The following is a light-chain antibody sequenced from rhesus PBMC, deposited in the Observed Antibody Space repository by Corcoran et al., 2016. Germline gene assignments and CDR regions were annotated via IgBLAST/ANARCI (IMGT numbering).Light chain of an antibody. CDR3: QHYYSTPYS. Sequence: DIQMTQSPSSLSASVGDRVTITCRASQGITNDLAWYQQKPGETPKHLIYEASSLQSGIPSRFSGIGSVTDFTLTISSLQSEDFATYYCQHYYSTPYSFCQGTKVEIK. V-gene: IGKV1-25*01. CDR2: EAS. J-gene: IGKJ2*01. CDR1: QGITND.